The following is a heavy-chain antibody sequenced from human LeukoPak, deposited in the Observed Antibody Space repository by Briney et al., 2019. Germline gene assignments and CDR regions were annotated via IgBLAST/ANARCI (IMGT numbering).Heavy chain of an antibody. J-gene: IGHJ6*02. CDR3: ARGGSLYYYDSSGYYYYYGMGV. Sequence: PSETLSLTCAVYGGSFSGYYWSWIRQPPGKGLEWIGEINHSGSTNYNPSLKSRVTISVDTSKNQFSLKLSSVTAADTAVYYCARGGSLYYYDSSGYYYYYGMGVWGQGTTVTVSS. CDR2: INHSGST. CDR1: GGSFSGYY. D-gene: IGHD3-22*01. V-gene: IGHV4-34*01.